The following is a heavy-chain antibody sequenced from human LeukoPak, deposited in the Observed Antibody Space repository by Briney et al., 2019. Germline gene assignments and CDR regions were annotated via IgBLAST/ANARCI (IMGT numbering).Heavy chain of an antibody. Sequence: ALVKVSCKASGGTFSSYAISWVRQAPGQGLEWMGRIIPILGIANYAQKFQGRVTITADKSTSTAYMELSSLRSEDTAVYHCARLHYYDSSGYYPHFYYYYGMGVWGQGTTVTVSS. CDR2: IIPILGIA. CDR3: ARLHYYDSSGYYPHFYYYYGMGV. CDR1: GGTFSSYA. V-gene: IGHV1-69*04. J-gene: IGHJ6*02. D-gene: IGHD3-22*01.